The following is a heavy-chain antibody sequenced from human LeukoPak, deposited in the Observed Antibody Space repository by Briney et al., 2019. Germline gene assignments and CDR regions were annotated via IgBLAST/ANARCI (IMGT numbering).Heavy chain of an antibody. D-gene: IGHD3-9*01. CDR2: INPNSGGT. V-gene: IGHV1-2*02. J-gene: IGHJ3*02. Sequence: ASVKVSCKASGYTFTNYYIHWVRQAPGQGLEWMGWINPNSGGTNYAQKFQGRVTMTRDTSISTAYMELSRLRSDDTAVYYCARVRGLRYFDWLPESGKRDAFDIWGQGTMVTVSS. CDR1: GYTFTNYY. CDR3: ARVRGLRYFDWLPESGKRDAFDI.